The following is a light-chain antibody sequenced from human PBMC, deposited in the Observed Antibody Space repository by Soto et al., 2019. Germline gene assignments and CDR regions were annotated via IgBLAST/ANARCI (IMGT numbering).Light chain of an antibody. J-gene: IGKJ4*01. CDR2: AAS. Sequence: DIQMTQSPSSVSASVGDRVTITCRASQGLTSWLAWYQQKAGKAPKLLITAASSLHSGVPSRFSGSGSGTAFTLTITSLQPDDFGTYYCQQANSFPLTFGGGTKVEIK. CDR1: QGLTSW. CDR3: QQANSFPLT. V-gene: IGKV1-12*01.